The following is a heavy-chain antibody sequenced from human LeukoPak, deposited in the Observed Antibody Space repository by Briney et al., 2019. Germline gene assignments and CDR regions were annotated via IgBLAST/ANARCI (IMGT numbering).Heavy chain of an antibody. CDR3: AKGMGYYGSGSYYNGNFDY. V-gene: IGHV3-30*02. CDR2: IRYDGSNK. CDR1: GFTFSSYG. Sequence: GGSLRLSCAASGFTFSSYGMHWVRQAPGKGLEWVAFIRYDGSNKYYADSVKGRFTISRDNSKNTLYLQMNSLRAEDTAVYYCAKGMGYYGSGSYYNGNFDYWGQGTLVTVSS. D-gene: IGHD3-10*01. J-gene: IGHJ4*02.